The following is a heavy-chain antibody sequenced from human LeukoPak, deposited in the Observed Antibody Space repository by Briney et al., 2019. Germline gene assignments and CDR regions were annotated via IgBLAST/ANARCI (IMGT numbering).Heavy chain of an antibody. CDR1: GGSISSSSYY. Sequence: PSETLSLTCTVSGGSISSSSYYWGWIRQPPGKGLEWIGSIYYSGSTYYNPSLKSRVTISVDTSKNQFSLKLSSVTAADTAVYYCARDRSSIDYWGQGTLVTVSS. D-gene: IGHD1-26*01. CDR2: IYYSGST. CDR3: ARDRSSIDY. J-gene: IGHJ4*02. V-gene: IGHV4-39*07.